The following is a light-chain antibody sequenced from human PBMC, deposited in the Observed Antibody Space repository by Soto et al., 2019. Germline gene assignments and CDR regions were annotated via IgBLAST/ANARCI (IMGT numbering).Light chain of an antibody. CDR1: QAISSNC. J-gene: IGKJ3*01. V-gene: IGKV3-20*01. Sequence: EIVLTQSPGTLSLSPGESATLSCRASQAISSNCLVWYQVKSGRAPRVLIHSAYIRATDIPARFSGGGSGTDFSLTISRLQREDVAVYYCQQCGSPPFTFGPGTKVDIK. CDR2: SAY. CDR3: QQCGSPPFT.